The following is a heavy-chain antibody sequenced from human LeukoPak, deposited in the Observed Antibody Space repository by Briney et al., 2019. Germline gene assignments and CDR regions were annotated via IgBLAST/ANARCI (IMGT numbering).Heavy chain of an antibody. CDR2: IYSSGST. Sequence: SETLSLTCTVSGGSISSYYWSWIRQPPGKGLEWIGYIYSSGSTKYNSSLKSRVTISVDTSKNQFSLKLSPVTAADTAVYYCARSGGYSSPQNYWGQGTLVTVSS. CDR3: ARSGGYSSPQNY. V-gene: IGHV4-59*01. J-gene: IGHJ4*02. CDR1: GGSISSYY. D-gene: IGHD6-19*01.